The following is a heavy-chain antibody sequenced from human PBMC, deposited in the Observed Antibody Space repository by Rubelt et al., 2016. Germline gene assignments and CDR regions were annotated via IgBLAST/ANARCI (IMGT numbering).Heavy chain of an antibody. CDR1: GYTFTSYA. D-gene: IGHD4-17*01. Sequence: QVQLVQSGAEVKKPGASVTVSCKASGYTFTSYAMHWVRQAPGQRLEWMGWINAGNGNTKYSQKFQGRVTITRDTSARTAYMELRSLRSDDTAVYYCARDPYGDRHHDYWGQGTLVTVSS. CDR2: INAGNGNT. CDR3: ARDPYGDRHHDY. V-gene: IGHV1-3*01. J-gene: IGHJ4*02.